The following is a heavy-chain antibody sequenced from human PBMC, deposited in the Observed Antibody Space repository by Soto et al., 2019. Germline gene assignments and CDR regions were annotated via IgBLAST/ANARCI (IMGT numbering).Heavy chain of an antibody. V-gene: IGHV1-2*02. CDR1: GYTFTGYY. CDR2: INPNSGGT. D-gene: IGHD6-13*01. CDR3: ARVRWGGEQQLVY. J-gene: IGHJ4*02. Sequence: ASVKVSCKASGYTFTGYYMHWVRQAPGQGLEWMGWINPNSGGTNYAQKFQGRVTMTRDTSISTAYMELSRLRSDDTAVYYCARVRWGGEQQLVYWGQGTLVTVSS.